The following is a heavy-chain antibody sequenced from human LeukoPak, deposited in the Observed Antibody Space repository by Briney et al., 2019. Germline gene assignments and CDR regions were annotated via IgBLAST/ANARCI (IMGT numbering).Heavy chain of an antibody. CDR1: GYTVSTSY. Sequence: GGSLRLSCAASGYTVSTSYMSWVRQAPGKGLEWVSVIYAGGSTYYADSVKGRLTISRDNSKNTLYLQMNSLRAEDTAVYYCAKRGGSYSFDYWGQGTLVTVSS. J-gene: IGHJ4*02. CDR3: AKRGGSYSFDY. CDR2: IYAGGST. D-gene: IGHD1-26*01. V-gene: IGHV3-66*04.